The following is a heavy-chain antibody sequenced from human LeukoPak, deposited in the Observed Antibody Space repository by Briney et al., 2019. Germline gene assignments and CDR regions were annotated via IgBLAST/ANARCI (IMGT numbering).Heavy chain of an antibody. CDR2: IIPIFGTA. CDR3: AREAVTIFGLVRTQTTKRPHRFDP. J-gene: IGHJ5*02. Sequence: GASVKVSCKASGGTFSSYAISWVRQAPGQGLEWMGGIIPIFGTANYAQKFQGRVTMTRDMSTSTAYMELSSLRSEDTAVYYCAREAVTIFGLVRTQTTKRPHRFDPWGQGTLVTVSS. V-gene: IGHV1-69*05. D-gene: IGHD3-3*01. CDR1: GGTFSSYA.